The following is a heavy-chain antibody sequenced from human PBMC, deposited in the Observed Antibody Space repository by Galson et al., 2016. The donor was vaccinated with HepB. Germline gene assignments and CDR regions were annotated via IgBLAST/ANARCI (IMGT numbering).Heavy chain of an antibody. CDR3: AKDRSSGSYYPRVHYGMDV. CDR1: GFTFSSYA. J-gene: IGHJ6*02. D-gene: IGHD3-10*01. CDR2: ISASGGTT. V-gene: IGHV3-23*01. Sequence: SLRLSCAASGFTFSSYAMSWVRQAPGKGLEWVSAISASGGTTYYADSLKGRFSISRDNSKNTLYLQINNLRGGDTAVYYCAKDRSSGSYYPRVHYGMDVWGQGTTVTVAS.